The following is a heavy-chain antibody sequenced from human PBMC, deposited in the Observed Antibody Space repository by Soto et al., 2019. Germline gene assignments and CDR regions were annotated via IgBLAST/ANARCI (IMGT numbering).Heavy chain of an antibody. J-gene: IGHJ6*03. V-gene: IGHV3-30*18. D-gene: IGHD6-13*01. CDR3: AKDSSSWYDYYDMDV. CDR2: ISYDGSNK. Sequence: QVQLVESGGGVVQPGRSLRLSCAASGFTFSSYGMHWVRQAPGKGLEWVAVISYDGSNKYYADSVKGRFTISRDNSKNTLYLQMNSLRAEDTAVYYCAKDSSSWYDYYDMDVWGKGTTVTVSS. CDR1: GFTFSSYG.